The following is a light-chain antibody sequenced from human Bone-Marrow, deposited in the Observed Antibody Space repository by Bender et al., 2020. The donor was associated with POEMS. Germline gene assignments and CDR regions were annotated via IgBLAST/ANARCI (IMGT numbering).Light chain of an antibody. J-gene: IGLJ3*02. CDR2: DVS. Sequence: QSALTQPASVSGSPGQSITISCTGTSSDIGAYTYVSWYQHHPGKAPKLMIYDVSHRPSGVSDRFSGSKSGNTASLTIAGLQSEDEADYYCQTWGTGVWVFGGGTKLTVL. CDR3: QTWGTGVWV. V-gene: IGLV2-14*01. CDR1: SSDIGAYTY.